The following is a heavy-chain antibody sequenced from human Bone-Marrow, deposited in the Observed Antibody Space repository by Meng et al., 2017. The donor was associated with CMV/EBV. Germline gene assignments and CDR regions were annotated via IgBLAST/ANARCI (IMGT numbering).Heavy chain of an antibody. Sequence: SVKVSCKASGGTFSSYAISWMRQAPGQGLEWMGGIIPIFGTANYAQKFQGRVTITTDESTSTAYMELSSLRSEDTAVYYCARDLITMVRGVISPNYYYYGMDVWGQGTTVTVSS. CDR1: GGTFSSYA. CDR3: ARDLITMVRGVISPNYYYYGMDV. D-gene: IGHD3-10*01. V-gene: IGHV1-69*05. J-gene: IGHJ6*02. CDR2: IIPIFGTA.